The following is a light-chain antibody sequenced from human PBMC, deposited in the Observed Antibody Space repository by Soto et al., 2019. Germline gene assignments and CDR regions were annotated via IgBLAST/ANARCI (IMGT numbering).Light chain of an antibody. V-gene: IGKV3-20*01. Sequence: EIVLTQSPGTLSLSPGERATLSCRASQTVSSSYLAWYQQKPGQAPRLLIYGASSRDTGIPDRFSGSGSGTVFTISISRLEPEDFAVYYCQQYGSSPYTFGPGTKLEIK. CDR2: GAS. J-gene: IGKJ2*01. CDR3: QQYGSSPYT. CDR1: QTVSSSY.